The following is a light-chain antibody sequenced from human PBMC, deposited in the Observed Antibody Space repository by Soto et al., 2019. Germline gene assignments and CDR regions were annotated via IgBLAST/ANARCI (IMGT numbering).Light chain of an antibody. V-gene: IGLV1-44*01. CDR2: SNS. J-gene: IGLJ2*01. CDR3: ATWDDSLNVWL. Sequence: QSVLTQPPSASAPPGQRVTISCSGGTSNIGSNPVNWYQQLPGTAPKLLMYSNSQRPSGVPDRFSGSKSGTSASLGISGLQSEDESTYYCATWDDSLNVWLFGGGTQLTVL. CDR1: TSNIGSNP.